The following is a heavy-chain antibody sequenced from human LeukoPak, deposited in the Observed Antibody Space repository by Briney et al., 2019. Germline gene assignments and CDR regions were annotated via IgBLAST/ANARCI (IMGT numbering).Heavy chain of an antibody. CDR1: GGSISSYY. Sequence: SETLSLTCTVSGGSISSYYWSWIRQPPGKGLEWIRYIYYSGSTNYNPSLKSRVTISVDTSKNQFSLKLSSVTAADTAVYYCASGIAAAGSRVFGYWGQGTLVTVSS. V-gene: IGHV4-59*01. D-gene: IGHD6-13*01. J-gene: IGHJ4*02. CDR3: ASGIAAAGSRVFGY. CDR2: IYYSGST.